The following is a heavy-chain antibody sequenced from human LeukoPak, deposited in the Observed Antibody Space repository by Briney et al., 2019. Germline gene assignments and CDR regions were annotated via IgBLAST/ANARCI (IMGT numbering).Heavy chain of an antibody. J-gene: IGHJ4*02. CDR3: ASSYSSSWYGSAFDY. D-gene: IGHD6-13*01. CDR2: INPNSGGT. V-gene: IGHV1-2*02. Sequence: ASVKVSCKASGYTFTGYYMHWVRQAPGQGLEWMGWINPNSGGTNYAQKFQGRVTMTRDTSISTAYMELSRLRSDDTAVYYCASSYSSSWYGSAFDYWGQGTLVTVS. CDR1: GYTFTGYY.